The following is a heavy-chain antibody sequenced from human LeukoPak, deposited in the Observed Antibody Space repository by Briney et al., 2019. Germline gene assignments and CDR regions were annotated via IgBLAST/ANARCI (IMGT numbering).Heavy chain of an antibody. CDR2: IYYSGST. V-gene: IGHV4-39*01. CDR3: ARQLGYCSSTSCYADKVDY. J-gene: IGHJ4*02. Sequence: SETLPLTCTVSGGSISSSSYYWGWIRQPPGKGLEWIGSIYYSGSTYYNPSLKSRVTISVDTSKNQFSLKLSSVTAADTAVYYCARQLGYCSSTSCYADKVDYWGQGTLVTVSS. D-gene: IGHD2-2*01. CDR1: GGSISSSSYY.